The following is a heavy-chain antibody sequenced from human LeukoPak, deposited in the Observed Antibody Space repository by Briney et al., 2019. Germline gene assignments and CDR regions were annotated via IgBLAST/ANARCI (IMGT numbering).Heavy chain of an antibody. CDR3: ASRDQSCSGDTCYPIDY. Sequence: PGGSLRLSCAASGLTFSRYWMHWVRQAPGKGLVWVSRINNEGSSTSYADSVKGRFTISRDNAKNTLYLQMNSLRAEDTAVYYCASRDQSCSGDTCYPIDYWGQGTLVTVSS. J-gene: IGHJ4*02. D-gene: IGHD2-15*01. CDR2: INNEGSST. CDR1: GLTFSRYW. V-gene: IGHV3-74*01.